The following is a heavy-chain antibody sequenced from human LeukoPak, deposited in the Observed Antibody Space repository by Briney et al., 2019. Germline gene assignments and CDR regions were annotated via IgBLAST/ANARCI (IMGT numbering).Heavy chain of an antibody. V-gene: IGHV3-72*01. Sequence: GGSLRLSCAASGFTFSDHYMDWVRQAPGKGLEWVGRIRNKANSYTTEYAASVKGRFAISRDDSKKSLYLRMNNLKSEDTAVYYCARGRGYYETDFDYWGQGTLVTVST. CDR3: ARGRGYYETDFDY. CDR2: IRNKANSYTT. CDR1: GFTFSDHY. J-gene: IGHJ4*02. D-gene: IGHD2/OR15-2a*01.